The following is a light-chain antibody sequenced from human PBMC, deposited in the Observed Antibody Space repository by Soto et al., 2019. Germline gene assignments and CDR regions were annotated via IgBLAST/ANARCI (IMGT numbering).Light chain of an antibody. V-gene: IGKV2-28*01. Sequence: DIVMTQSPLSLPVTPGEPASISCRSSQSLLHSNGYNYLDWYLQKPGQSPQLLIYLGSNRASGVPDRFSGSGSGTDFTLKISRVEAEDVGVYYCMQALQTPLRFGGGTKVDI. CDR1: QSLLHSNGYNY. J-gene: IGKJ4*01. CDR2: LGS. CDR3: MQALQTPLR.